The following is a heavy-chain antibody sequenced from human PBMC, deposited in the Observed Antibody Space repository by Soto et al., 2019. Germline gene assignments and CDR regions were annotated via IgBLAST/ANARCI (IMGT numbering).Heavy chain of an antibody. CDR3: GRGRSGELVVFY. CDR2: ISPNSGCT. CDR1: GYTFTGYY. D-gene: IGHD1-7*01. V-gene: IGHV1-2*02. Sequence: QVQLVHSGAEVKKSGASVKVSCKASGYTFTGYYIHWVRQAPVQGPEWMGEISPNSGCTKYAQKFQGRVNMTRDTSISTVYMELTNLSPDDTAVYYCGRGRSGELVVFYWGQGTLVTVYS. J-gene: IGHJ4*02.